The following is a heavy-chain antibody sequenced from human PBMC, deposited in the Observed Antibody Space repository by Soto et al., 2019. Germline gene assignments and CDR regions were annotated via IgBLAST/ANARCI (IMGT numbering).Heavy chain of an antibody. CDR1: GFTFSSYA. V-gene: IGHV3-23*01. D-gene: IGHD4-17*01. Sequence: PGGSLRLSCAASGFTFSSYAMSWVRQAPGKGLEWVTVISYGGGRTYYADSVKGRFTISRDNSKNTLYLQMNSLRVEDTAVYYCARDHGAGFDYWGQGTLVTVS. CDR2: ISYGGGRT. J-gene: IGHJ4*02. CDR3: ARDHGAGFDY.